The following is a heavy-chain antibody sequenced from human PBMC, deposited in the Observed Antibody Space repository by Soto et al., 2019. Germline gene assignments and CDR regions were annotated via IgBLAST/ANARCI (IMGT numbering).Heavy chain of an antibody. Sequence: QVQLQQWGAGLLKPSETLSLTCALYGGSFSNYYWNWIRQPPGKGLEWMGKINHNGSTNYSPPLKSRLTISVDTSKNQFSLKLISVTAADTAVYFCGRGRGYSNAWGSYYSGMDVWGQGTTVTVSS. CDR2: INHNGST. D-gene: IGHD6-19*01. CDR1: GGSFSNYY. CDR3: GRGRGYSNAWGSYYSGMDV. V-gene: IGHV4-34*01. J-gene: IGHJ6*02.